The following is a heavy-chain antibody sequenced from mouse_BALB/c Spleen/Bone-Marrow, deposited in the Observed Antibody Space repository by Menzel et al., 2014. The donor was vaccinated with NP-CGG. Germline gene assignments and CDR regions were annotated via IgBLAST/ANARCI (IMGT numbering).Heavy chain of an antibody. CDR2: ISDGGSYT. CDR1: GFTFSDYY. CDR3: SREGNWGYFDY. D-gene: IGHD4-1*01. J-gene: IGHJ2*01. Sequence: EVKLVESGGGLVKPGGSLKLSCAASGFTFSDYYMYWVRQTPEKRLEWVATISDGGSYTYYPDSVKGRFTISRDNAKNNLYLQMSSLKSEDTAMYYCSREGNWGYFDYWGQGTTLTVSS. V-gene: IGHV5-4*02.